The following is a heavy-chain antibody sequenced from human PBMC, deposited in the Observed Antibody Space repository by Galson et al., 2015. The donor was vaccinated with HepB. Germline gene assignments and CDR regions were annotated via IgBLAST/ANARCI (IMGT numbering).Heavy chain of an antibody. CDR2: MNPNSDNT. CDR1: GYTFTSYD. CDR3: ARQYTSSPYYSYGMDV. J-gene: IGHJ6*02. Sequence: SVKVSCKASGYTFTSYDINRVRQATGQGLEWMGWMNPNSDNTGYAQKFQGRVTMTRNTSISTAYMELSSLRSEDTAVYYCARQYTSSPYYSYGMDVWGQRTTVTVSS. D-gene: IGHD6-6*01. V-gene: IGHV1-8*01.